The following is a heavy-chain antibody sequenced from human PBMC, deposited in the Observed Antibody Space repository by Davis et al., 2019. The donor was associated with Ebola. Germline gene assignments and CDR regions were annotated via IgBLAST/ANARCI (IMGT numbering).Heavy chain of an antibody. CDR2: INPSGGTT. Sequence: ASVKVSCKASGYTLVSYYAHWVRQAPGQGLEWMGIINPSGGTTTYAQKFQGRVTMTRDTSTSTVYMELSSLRSEDTAVYYCARDEKASSWSYNWFDPWGQGTLVTVSS. J-gene: IGHJ5*02. V-gene: IGHV1-46*01. CDR3: ARDEKASSWSYNWFDP. D-gene: IGHD6-13*01. CDR1: GYTLVSYY.